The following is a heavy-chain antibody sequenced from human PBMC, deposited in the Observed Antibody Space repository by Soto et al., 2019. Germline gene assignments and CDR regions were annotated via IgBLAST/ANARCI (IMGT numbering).Heavy chain of an antibody. CDR1: GLTVSSSA. V-gene: IGHV3-23*01. CDR3: ARITRS. CDR2: ITGDGKAT. J-gene: IGHJ5*02. D-gene: IGHD3-10*01. Sequence: SESGGGLVQPGGSLRLSCAASGLTVSSSAMTWVRQAPGKGLEWISSITGDGKATYYADSVKGRFTISKDISTXXXXXXXXXXXGEDTATYYCARITRSWGQGTLVTVSS.